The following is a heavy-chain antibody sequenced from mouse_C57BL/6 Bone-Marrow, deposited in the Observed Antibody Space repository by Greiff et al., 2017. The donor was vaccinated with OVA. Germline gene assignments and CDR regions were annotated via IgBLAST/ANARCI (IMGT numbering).Heavy chain of an antibody. D-gene: IGHD1-2*01. J-gene: IGHJ3*01. V-gene: IGHV2-2*01. CDR1: GFSLTSYG. Sequence: QVQLQQSGPGLVQPSQSLSITCTVSGFSLTSYGVHWVRQSPGKGLEWLGVIWSGGSTDYNAAFISRLSISKDNSKSQVFFKMNSLQADDTAIYYCARDYGPAWFAYWGQGTLVTVSA. CDR2: IWSGGST. CDR3: ARDYGPAWFAY.